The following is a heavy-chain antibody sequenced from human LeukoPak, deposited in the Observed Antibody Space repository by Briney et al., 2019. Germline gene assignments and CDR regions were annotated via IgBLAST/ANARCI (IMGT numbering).Heavy chain of an antibody. D-gene: IGHD5-18*01. CDR2: IIPIFGTA. CDR3: ARGVTAMAYSFDY. Sequence: SVKVSCTASGGTFSSYAISWVRQAPGQGLEWMGGIIPIFGTANYAQKFQGRVTITADESTSTAYMELSSLRSEDTAVYYCARGVTAMAYSFDYWGQGTLVTVSS. V-gene: IGHV1-69*13. CDR1: GGTFSSYA. J-gene: IGHJ4*02.